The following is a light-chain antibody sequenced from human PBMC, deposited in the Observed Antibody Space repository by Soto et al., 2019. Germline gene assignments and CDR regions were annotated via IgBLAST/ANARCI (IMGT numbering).Light chain of an antibody. CDR1: SSNIGNNA. CDR2: YDD. J-gene: IGLJ2*01. V-gene: IGLV1-36*01. CDR3: AAWDDSLNEVV. Sequence: QSLLTQPPSVSEAPRQRVTISCSGSSSNIGNNAVNWYQQLPGKAPKLLIYYDDLLPSGVSDRFSGSKSGTSASLAISGLQSEDEADYYCAAWDDSLNEVVFGGGTKVTVL.